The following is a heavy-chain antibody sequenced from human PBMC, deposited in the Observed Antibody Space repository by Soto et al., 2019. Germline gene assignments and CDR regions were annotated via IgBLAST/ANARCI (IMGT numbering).Heavy chain of an antibody. CDR3: GRDWGITVVRGVILGGDGMDV. CDR2: IWYDGSNK. Sequence: QVQLVESGGGVVQPGRSLRLSCAASGFTFSSYGMHWVRQAPGKGLEWVAVIWYDGSNKYYADSVKGRFTISRDNSKNRLYLKVNSLRAEETAVYYLGRDWGITVVRGVILGGDGMDVWGQGTTVTVSS. V-gene: IGHV3-33*01. CDR1: GFTFSSYG. D-gene: IGHD3-10*01. J-gene: IGHJ6*02.